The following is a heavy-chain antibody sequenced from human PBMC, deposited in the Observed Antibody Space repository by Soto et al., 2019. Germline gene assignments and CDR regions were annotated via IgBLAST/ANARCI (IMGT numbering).Heavy chain of an antibody. V-gene: IGHV1-69*06. CDR3: AREAGSGYDQYYFDY. CDR1: GGTFSSYA. J-gene: IGHJ4*02. D-gene: IGHD5-12*01. CDR2: IIPIFGTA. Sequence: SVKVSCKASGGTFSSYAISWVRQAPGQGLEWMGGIIPIFGTANYAQKFQGRVTITADKSTSTAYMELSSLRSEDTAVYYCAREAGSGYDQYYFDYWGQGTLVTVSS.